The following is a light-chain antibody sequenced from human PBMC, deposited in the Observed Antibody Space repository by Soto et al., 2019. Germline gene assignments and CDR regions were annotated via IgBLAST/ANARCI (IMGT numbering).Light chain of an antibody. V-gene: IGKV2-28*01. CDR1: QSLLNRNGYNC. Sequence: DIVMTQSPLSLPVTPGEPASISCRSSQSLLNRNGYNCLEWYLQKPGQSPQPLSYLGSNRASGVPDRFSGSGLSCDVTLKISRVDAEDVGVYYCMQSLQTPLTFGQRTKVEIK. CDR3: MQSLQTPLT. J-gene: IGKJ1*01. CDR2: LGS.